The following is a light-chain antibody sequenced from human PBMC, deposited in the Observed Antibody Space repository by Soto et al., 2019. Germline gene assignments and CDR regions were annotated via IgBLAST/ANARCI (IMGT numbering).Light chain of an antibody. J-gene: IGLJ3*02. Sequence: QSALTQPRSVSGSPGQSVIISCTGTNSDVGAYNYVSWYQQHPGKAPKLMIYDVAQRPSGVPDRFSGSKSGNTASLAISGLQAEDEADYYCSSYTTSNTWLFGGGTKVTVL. CDR2: DVA. CDR3: SSYTTSNTWL. CDR1: NSDVGAYNY. V-gene: IGLV2-11*01.